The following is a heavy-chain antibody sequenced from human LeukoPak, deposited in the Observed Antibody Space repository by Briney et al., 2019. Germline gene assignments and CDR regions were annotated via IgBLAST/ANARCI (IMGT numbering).Heavy chain of an antibody. CDR2: IYYSGST. CDR1: GASISSSSNY. D-gene: IGHD2-15*01. J-gene: IGHJ4*02. CDR3: ARLYCSGGSCYSGLGSADY. V-gene: IGHV4-39*01. Sequence: SETLSLTCTVSGASISSSSNYWGWVRQPPGKGLEWIGSIYYSGSTYYNPSLKSRVTISVDTSKNQFSLKLSSVTAADTAMYYCARLYCSGGSCYSGLGSADYWGQGTLVTVAS.